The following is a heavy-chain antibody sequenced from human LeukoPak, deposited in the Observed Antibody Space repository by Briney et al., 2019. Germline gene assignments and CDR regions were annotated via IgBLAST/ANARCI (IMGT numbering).Heavy chain of an antibody. CDR3: ARYSYGYPNYGMDV. D-gene: IGHD5-18*01. V-gene: IGHV3-30-3*01. Sequence: GGSLRLSCAASGFTFSSYAMSWVRQAPGKGLEWVAVISYDGSNKYYADSVKGRFTISRDNSKNTLYLQMNSLRAEDTAVYYCARYSYGYPNYGMDVWGQGTTVTVSS. J-gene: IGHJ6*02. CDR2: ISYDGSNK. CDR1: GFTFSSYA.